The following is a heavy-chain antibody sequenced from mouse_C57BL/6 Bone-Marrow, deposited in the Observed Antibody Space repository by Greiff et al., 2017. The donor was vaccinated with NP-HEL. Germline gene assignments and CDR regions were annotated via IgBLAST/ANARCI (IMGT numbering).Heavy chain of an antibody. CDR3: ARHEEPYGSSYVLYFDV. CDR2: FYPGSGSI. V-gene: IGHV1-62-2*01. Sequence: LQESGAELVKPGASVKLSCKASGYTFTEYTIHWVKQRSGQGLEWIGWFYPGSGSIKYNEKFKDKATLTADKSSSTVYMELSRLTSEDSAVYFCARHEEPYGSSYVLYFDVWGTGTTVTVSS. CDR1: GYTFTEYT. D-gene: IGHD1-1*01. J-gene: IGHJ1*03.